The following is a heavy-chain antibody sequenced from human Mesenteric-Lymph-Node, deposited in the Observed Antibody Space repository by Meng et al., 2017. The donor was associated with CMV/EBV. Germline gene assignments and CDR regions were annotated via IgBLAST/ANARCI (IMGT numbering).Heavy chain of an antibody. Sequence: GESLKISCAASGFTFSSHGMHWVRQAPGKGLEWVTVIWYDEANKYYADSVKGRFTISRDNSRNTLYLQMNSLRAEDTAVYYCAKGGPGIAAADSLFDPWGQGTLVTVSS. CDR3: AKGGPGIAAADSLFDP. J-gene: IGHJ5*02. V-gene: IGHV3-33*06. D-gene: IGHD6-25*01. CDR2: IWYDEANK. CDR1: GFTFSSHG.